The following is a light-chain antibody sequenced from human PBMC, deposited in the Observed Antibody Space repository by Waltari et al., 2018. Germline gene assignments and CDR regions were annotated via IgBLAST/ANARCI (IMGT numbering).Light chain of an antibody. J-gene: IGKJ2*01. CDR3: QQSRRWPQRT. V-gene: IGKV3-20*01. Sequence: EIVLTQSPGTLSLSPGERATLSCRASQSVSSSYLAWYQQKPGQAPRLLIYGASSRATGIPDRFSGSGSGTDFTLTISRLEPEDFAFYYCQQSRRWPQRTFGQGTKLEI. CDR1: QSVSSSY. CDR2: GAS.